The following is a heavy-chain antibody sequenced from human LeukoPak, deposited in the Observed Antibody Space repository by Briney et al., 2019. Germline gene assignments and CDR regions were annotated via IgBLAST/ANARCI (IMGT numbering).Heavy chain of an antibody. V-gene: IGHV4-39*01. CDR3: ARHVGSGSYFDY. D-gene: IGHD3-22*01. J-gene: IGHJ4*02. Sequence: SETLSLTCTVSGGSISSSSYYWGWIRQPPGKGLERIGSIYYSGSSYYNPSLKSRVIISVDTSKNQFSLKLSSVTAADTAVYYCARHVGSGSYFDYWGQGTLVTVSS. CDR1: GGSISSSSYY. CDR2: IYYSGSS.